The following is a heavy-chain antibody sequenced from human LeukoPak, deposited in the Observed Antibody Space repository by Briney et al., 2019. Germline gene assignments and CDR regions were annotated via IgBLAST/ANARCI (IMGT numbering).Heavy chain of an antibody. Sequence: PSETLSLTCTVSGASMRSFYWSWIRQPPGKGLEWVGYIFHTGRTRYSPSLQGRLTMSIDTSKNQFSLRLSSVTAADTAVYYCARDYALWGDYAVFQDWGQGTLVTVSS. J-gene: IGHJ1*01. CDR3: ARDYALWGDYAVFQD. CDR2: IFHTGRT. V-gene: IGHV4-59*12. D-gene: IGHD4-17*01. CDR1: GASMRSFY.